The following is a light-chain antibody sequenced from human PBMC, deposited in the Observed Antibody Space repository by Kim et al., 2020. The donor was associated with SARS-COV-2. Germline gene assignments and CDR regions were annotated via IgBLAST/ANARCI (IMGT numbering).Light chain of an antibody. Sequence: NFMLTQPHSVSESPGKTVTISCTRSSGSIASNYVQWYQQRPGSAPTTVIYEDNQRPSGVPDRFSGSIDSSSNSAYLTISGLKTEDEADYYCQSYDSSNYWVFGGGTQLTVL. CDR2: EDN. V-gene: IGLV6-57*04. J-gene: IGLJ3*02. CDR1: SGSIASNY. CDR3: QSYDSSNYWV.